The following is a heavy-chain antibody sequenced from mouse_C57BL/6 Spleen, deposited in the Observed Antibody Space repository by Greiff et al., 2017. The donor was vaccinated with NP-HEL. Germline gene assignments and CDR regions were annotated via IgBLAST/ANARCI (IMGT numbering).Heavy chain of an antibody. Sequence: QVQLKQPGAELVKPGASVKLSCKASGYTFTSYWMQWVKQRPGQGLEWIGEIDPSDSYTNYNQNVKGKATLTVDTSSSTAYMQLSSLTSEDSAVYYCARYSYGSSHYFDYWGQGTTLTVSS. CDR1: GYTFTSYW. D-gene: IGHD1-1*01. V-gene: IGHV1-50*01. CDR3: ARYSYGSSHYFDY. J-gene: IGHJ2*01. CDR2: IDPSDSYT.